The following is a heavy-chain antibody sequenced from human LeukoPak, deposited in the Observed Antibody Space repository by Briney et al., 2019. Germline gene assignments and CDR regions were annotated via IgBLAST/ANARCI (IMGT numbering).Heavy chain of an antibody. V-gene: IGHV1-2*02. D-gene: IGHD6-19*01. CDR1: GYTFTGYY. Sequence: ASVKVSCKASGYTFTGYYMHWVRQAPGRGLEWMGWINPNSGGTNYAQKFQGRVTMTRDTSISTAYMELSRLRSDDTAVYYCARVMSIAVDNWFDPWGQGTLVTVSS. CDR2: INPNSGGT. CDR3: ARVMSIAVDNWFDP. J-gene: IGHJ5*02.